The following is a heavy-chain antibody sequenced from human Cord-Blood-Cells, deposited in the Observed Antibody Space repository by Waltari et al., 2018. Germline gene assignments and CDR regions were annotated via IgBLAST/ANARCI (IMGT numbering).Heavy chain of an antibody. Sequence: QVQLVQSGAEVKKPGASVKVSCKASGYTFTSYDINWVRQATGQGLEWMGWMNPNSGNTGYAQKFQGRVTMTRNTSISTAYMELSSLRSEDTAVYYCARGRLGELWPTHWYFDLWGRGTLVTVSS. D-gene: IGHD3-16*01. CDR2: MNPNSGNT. CDR3: ARGRLGELWPTHWYFDL. CDR1: GYTFTSYD. V-gene: IGHV1-8*01. J-gene: IGHJ2*01.